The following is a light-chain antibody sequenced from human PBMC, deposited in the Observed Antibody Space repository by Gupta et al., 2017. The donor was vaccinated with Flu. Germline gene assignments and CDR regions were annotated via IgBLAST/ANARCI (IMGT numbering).Light chain of an antibody. Sequence: EVVLTQSPATLSLSPGERDTLSCRTSQSVSSYLAWYQQKPGQAPRLLIYDAANRDTGITARFSGRGDGKKVYLTTISREQEEFAGYYCQQRQNCPPVAFGQGTLVEIK. CDR1: QSVSSY. CDR3: QQRQNCPPVA. CDR2: DAA. V-gene: IGKV3-11*01. J-gene: IGKJ5*01.